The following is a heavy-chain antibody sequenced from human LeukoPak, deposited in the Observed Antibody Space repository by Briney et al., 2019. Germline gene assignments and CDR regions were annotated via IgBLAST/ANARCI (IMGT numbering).Heavy chain of an antibody. CDR1: GFTFSSYG. V-gene: IGHV3-33*01. D-gene: IGHD1-1*01. J-gene: IGHJ6*02. CDR2: IWYDGSNK. CDR3: ARDSHWNDVNGMDV. Sequence: GGSLRLSCAASGFTFSSYGMHWVRQAPGKGLVWVAVIWYDGSNKYYADSVKGRFTISRDSSKNTLYLQMNSLRAEDTAVYYCARDSHWNDVNGMDVWGQGTTVTVSS.